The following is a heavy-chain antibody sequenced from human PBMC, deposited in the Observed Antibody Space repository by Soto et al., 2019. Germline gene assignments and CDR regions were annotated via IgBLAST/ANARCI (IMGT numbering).Heavy chain of an antibody. V-gene: IGHV1-69*04. CDR1: GGTFSSYT. Sequence: ASVKVSCKASGGTFSSYTISWVRQAPGQGLEWMGRIIPILGIANYAQKFQGRVTITADKSTSTAYMELSSLGSEDTAVYYCAREVQYYYGSGSYPGYFDYWGQGTLVTVSS. CDR3: AREVQYYYGSGSYPGYFDY. D-gene: IGHD3-10*01. J-gene: IGHJ4*02. CDR2: IIPILGIA.